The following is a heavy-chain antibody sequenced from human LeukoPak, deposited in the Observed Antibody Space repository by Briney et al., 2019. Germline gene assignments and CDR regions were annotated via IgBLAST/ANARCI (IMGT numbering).Heavy chain of an antibody. Sequence: GGSLTLSCAVSGFSVSGYWMTWLRQAPGKGLEWVANIKQDGSEKNYVDSVKGRFTISRDNAENSLFLQMNSLRVEDTAVYYCAREWLGGIAAAGTRIEGDYWGQGTLVAVSS. CDR2: IKQDGSEK. D-gene: IGHD6-13*01. CDR3: AREWLGGIAAAGTRIEGDY. J-gene: IGHJ4*02. V-gene: IGHV3-7*01. CDR1: GFSVSGYW.